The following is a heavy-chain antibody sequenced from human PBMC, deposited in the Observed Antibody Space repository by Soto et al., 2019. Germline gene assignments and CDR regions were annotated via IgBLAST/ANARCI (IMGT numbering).Heavy chain of an antibody. CDR2: IYYSGTT. V-gene: IGHV4-59*08. CDR1: GGSLSDYY. Sequence: SETLSLTCTVSGGSLSDYYWSWIRQPPGKGLEWIGYIYYSGTTNYSPSLKSRVTISVDTSKNQFSLELSSVTAADSAIYYCARQSGGYYYYGMDVWGQGTTVTVSS. D-gene: IGHD1-26*01. CDR3: ARQSGGYYYYGMDV. J-gene: IGHJ6*02.